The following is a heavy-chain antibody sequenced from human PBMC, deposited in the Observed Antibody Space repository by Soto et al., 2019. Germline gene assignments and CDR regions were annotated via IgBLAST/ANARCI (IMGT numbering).Heavy chain of an antibody. D-gene: IGHD6-19*01. V-gene: IGHV4-4*02. CDR2: VFHTGTT. CDR3: ARSAGWYAIHA. J-gene: IGHJ5*02. Sequence: QVQLQESGPGLVKPSGTLSLTCAVSGDSVSSPYYWCWVRQSPGKGLEWIGEVFHTGTTSYNPSPRSRVTIPMDKSINQFSLDLSSVTAADTAVYYCARSAGWYAIHAWGPGTLVIVSS. CDR1: GDSVSSPYY.